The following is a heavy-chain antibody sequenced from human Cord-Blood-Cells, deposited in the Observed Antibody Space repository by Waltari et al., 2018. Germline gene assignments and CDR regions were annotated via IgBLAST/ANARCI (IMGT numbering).Heavy chain of an antibody. CDR1: GLTFGSYS. CDR2: ISSSSSTI. Sequence: EVQLVESGGGLVQPGGALRLSCAASGLTFGSYSLNCVRQAPGKGLEWVSYISSSSSTIYYADSVKGRFTISRDNAKNSLYLQMNSLRDEDTAVYYCARADPWNYAFDIWGQGTMVTVSS. V-gene: IGHV3-48*02. D-gene: IGHD1-7*01. J-gene: IGHJ3*02. CDR3: ARADPWNYAFDI.